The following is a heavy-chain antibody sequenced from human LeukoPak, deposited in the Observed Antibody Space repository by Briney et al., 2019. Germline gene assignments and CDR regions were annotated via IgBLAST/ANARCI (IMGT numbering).Heavy chain of an antibody. CDR2: IYYSGST. J-gene: IGHJ4*02. D-gene: IGHD3-9*01. CDR1: GGSISSYY. V-gene: IGHV4-59*01. Sequence: PSETLSLTCTVSGGSISSYYWSWIRQPPGKGLEWIGYIYYSGSTNYNPSLKSRVTISVDTSKNQFSLKLSSVTAADTAVYYCARTISVLRYFDWLYYFDYWGQGTLVTVSS. CDR3: ARTISVLRYFDWLYYFDY.